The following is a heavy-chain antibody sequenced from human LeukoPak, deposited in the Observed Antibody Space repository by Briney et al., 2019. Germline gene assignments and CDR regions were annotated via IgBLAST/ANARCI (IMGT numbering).Heavy chain of an antibody. D-gene: IGHD2-15*01. J-gene: IGHJ4*02. CDR3: ARDRGYCSGGSCYQYYYDSSGPQGDFDY. Sequence: GGSLRLSCVASGFTFSSYSRNWVRQAPGKGLEWVSSISSSSSYIYYADSVKGRFTISRDNAKNSLYLQMNSLRAEDTAVYYCARDRGYCSGGSCYQYYYDSSGPQGDFDYWGQGTLVTVSS. CDR2: ISSSSSYI. CDR1: GFTFSSYS. V-gene: IGHV3-21*01.